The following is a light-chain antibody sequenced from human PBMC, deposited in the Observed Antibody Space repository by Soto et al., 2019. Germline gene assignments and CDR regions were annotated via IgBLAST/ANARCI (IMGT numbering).Light chain of an antibody. CDR2: GAS. CDR3: QQYGSSPRT. CDR1: RGVSANY. V-gene: IGKV3-20*01. J-gene: IGKJ1*01. Sequence: ENLLTQSPGTLSLSPGEGATLSCRASRGVSANYLAWYQQKPGQAPTLLIYGASIRAAGIPDRFSGSGSGTDFTLTIRRLEPDDFAVYYCQQYGSSPRTFGQVTKVEIK.